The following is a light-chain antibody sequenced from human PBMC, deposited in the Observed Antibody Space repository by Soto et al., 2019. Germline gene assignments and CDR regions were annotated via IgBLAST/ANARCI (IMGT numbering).Light chain of an antibody. CDR2: KAS. CDR1: QSISTW. Sequence: IRMTHSPSSLSASTGDRVTITCRANQSISTWLAWYQQKPGKAPNLLIYKASTLASGVPSRFSGSGSGTEFTLTINSLQPDDCATYYSQQSHIHSGTFAQGTKVDI. V-gene: IGKV1-5*03. J-gene: IGKJ1*01. CDR3: QQSHIHSGT.